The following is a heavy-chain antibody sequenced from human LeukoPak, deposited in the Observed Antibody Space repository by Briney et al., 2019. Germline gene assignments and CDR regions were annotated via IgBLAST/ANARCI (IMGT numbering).Heavy chain of an antibody. J-gene: IGHJ5*02. CDR2: IYYSGST. CDR3: TREALGLCSGGSCAHWFDP. D-gene: IGHD2-15*01. CDR1: GGSVTSVSNY. Sequence: SETLSLTCSVSGGSVTSVSNYWTWTRQPPGKGLEWIGYIYYSGSTNYNPSLESRVTMSVDTSKNQFSLKMRSVTAADTAVYYCTREALGLCSGGSCAHWFDPWGQGTLVTVSS. V-gene: IGHV4-61*01.